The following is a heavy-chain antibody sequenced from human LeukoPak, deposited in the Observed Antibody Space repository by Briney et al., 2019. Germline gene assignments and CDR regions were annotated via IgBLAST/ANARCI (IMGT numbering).Heavy chain of an antibody. CDR2: IIGDGSTT. CDR1: GFTFSSYW. V-gene: IGHV3-74*01. D-gene: IGHD1-26*01. CDR3: ARGWIVGGSSDVLLDP. Sequence: GESLKISCAASGFTFSSYWMHFVRQAPGAGLVWVSRIIGDGSTTNYAHYVKGRFTISRDNAKNTQYLQLNRLRGEGTAVYDSARGWIVGGSSDVLLDPWGQGTLVTVSS. J-gene: IGHJ5*02.